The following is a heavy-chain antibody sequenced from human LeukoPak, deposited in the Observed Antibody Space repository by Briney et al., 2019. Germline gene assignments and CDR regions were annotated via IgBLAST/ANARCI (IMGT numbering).Heavy chain of an antibody. CDR1: GFTVSSNY. Sequence: PGGSLRLSCAASGFTVSSNYMSWVRQAPGKGLEWVSVIYSGGSTYYADSVKGRLTISRDNSRNTLYLQMNSLRAEDTAVYYCARDLRGSSSYHYYYYMDVWGKGTTVTVSS. V-gene: IGHV3-53*01. J-gene: IGHJ6*03. CDR3: ARDLRGSSSYHYYYYMDV. D-gene: IGHD6-6*01. CDR2: IYSGGST.